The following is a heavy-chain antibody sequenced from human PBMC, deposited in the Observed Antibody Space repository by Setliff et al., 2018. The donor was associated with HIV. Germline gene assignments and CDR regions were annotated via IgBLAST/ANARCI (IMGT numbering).Heavy chain of an antibody. CDR1: GYIFTRSD. V-gene: IGHV1-2*02. Sequence: ASVKVSCKASGYIFTRSDINWVRQATGQMPEWMGWINPNSGGTKSAQKFQGRVTMTWDTSISTYYMEVTRLKSDDTAVYYCARVRGHCTGGGCYSDYYGMDVWGQGTTVTVSS. CDR2: INPNSGGT. J-gene: IGHJ6*02. CDR3: ARVRGHCTGGGCYSDYYGMDV. D-gene: IGHD2-8*02.